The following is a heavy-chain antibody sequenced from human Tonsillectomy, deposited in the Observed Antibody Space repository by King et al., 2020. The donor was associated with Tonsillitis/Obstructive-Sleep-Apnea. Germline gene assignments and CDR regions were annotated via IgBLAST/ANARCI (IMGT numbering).Heavy chain of an antibody. D-gene: IGHD6-19*01. V-gene: IGHV3-21*01. Sequence: VQLVESGGGLVKPGGSLRLSCAASGFTFSTYSMNWVRQAPGKGLEWVASISSSSNYIYYADSVKGRFTISRDNAKNSLYLQMNSLRAADTAVYYCARDDRGAVACTGLGYWGQGTLVTVSS. CDR3: ARDDRGAVACTGLGY. J-gene: IGHJ4*02. CDR1: GFTFSTYS. CDR2: ISSSSNYI.